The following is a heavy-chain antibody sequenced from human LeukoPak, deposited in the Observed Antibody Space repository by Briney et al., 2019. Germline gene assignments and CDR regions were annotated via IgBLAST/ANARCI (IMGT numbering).Heavy chain of an antibody. CDR1: GYSISSGYY. CDR3: ARVQVTTLGY. Sequence: SETLSLTYTVSGYSISSGYYWGWIRQPPGKGLEWIGSIYHSGTTYYNPSLKSRVTISVDTSKNQFSLKLSSVTAADAAVYYCARVQVTTLGYWGQGTLDTVSS. V-gene: IGHV4-38-2*02. D-gene: IGHD4-17*01. CDR2: IYHSGTT. J-gene: IGHJ4*02.